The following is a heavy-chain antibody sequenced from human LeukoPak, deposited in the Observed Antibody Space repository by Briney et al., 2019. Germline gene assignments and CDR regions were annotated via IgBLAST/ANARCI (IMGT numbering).Heavy chain of an antibody. CDR2: IYYIGST. V-gene: IGHV4-61*01. CDR3: ARRGYSSGSNWFDP. D-gene: IGHD6-19*01. J-gene: IGHJ5*02. Sequence: PSETLSLTCTVSGGSVSSGSYYWSWIRQPPGKGLEWIGYIYYIGSTDYNPSLKSRATISIDTSRNQFSLKLSSVTAADTAVYYCARRGYSSGSNWFDPWGQGTLVTVSS. CDR1: GGSVSSGSYY.